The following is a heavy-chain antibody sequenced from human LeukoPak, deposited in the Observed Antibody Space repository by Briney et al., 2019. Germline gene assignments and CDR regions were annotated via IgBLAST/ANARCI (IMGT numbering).Heavy chain of an antibody. CDR2: ISGNGSGGST. CDR1: GFTFSNAW. Sequence: GGSLRFSCAASGFTFSNAWMSWVRQAPGKGLEWVSNISGNGSGGSTYYADSVKGRFTISRDNSKNTLYLQMNSLRAEDTAVYYCAKSGYNRFDYWGQGTLVTVSS. CDR3: AKSGYNRFDY. V-gene: IGHV3-23*01. D-gene: IGHD5-24*01. J-gene: IGHJ4*02.